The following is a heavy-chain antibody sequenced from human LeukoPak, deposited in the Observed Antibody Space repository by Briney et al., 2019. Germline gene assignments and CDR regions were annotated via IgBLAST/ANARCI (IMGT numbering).Heavy chain of an antibody. D-gene: IGHD4-17*01. CDR3: ARSDYGDYLFYFDY. CDR2: ISGSGGST. Sequence: GVLRLSCAASGFTFSSYAMSWVRQAPGKGLEWVSAISGSGGSTYYADSVKGRFTISRDNSKNTLYLQMNSLRAEDTAVYYCARSDYGDYLFYFDYWGQGTLVTVSS. V-gene: IGHV3-23*01. CDR1: GFTFSSYA. J-gene: IGHJ4*02.